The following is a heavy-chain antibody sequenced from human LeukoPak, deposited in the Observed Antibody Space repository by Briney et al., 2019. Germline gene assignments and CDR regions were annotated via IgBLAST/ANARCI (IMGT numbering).Heavy chain of an antibody. J-gene: IGHJ6*03. V-gene: IGHV4-34*01. Sequence: SETLSLTCAVYGGSFSGYYWSWIRQPPGKGLEWIGEINHSGSTNYNPSLKSRVTIPVDTSKNQFSLKLSSVTAADTAVYYCARHRGLLWFGYMDVWGKGTTVTISS. CDR2: INHSGST. CDR1: GGSFSGYY. D-gene: IGHD3-10*01. CDR3: ARHRGLLWFGYMDV.